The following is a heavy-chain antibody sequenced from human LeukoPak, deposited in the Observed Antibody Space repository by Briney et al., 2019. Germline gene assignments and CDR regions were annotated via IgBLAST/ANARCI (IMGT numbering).Heavy chain of an antibody. D-gene: IGHD5-24*01. J-gene: IGHJ3*02. Sequence: YPGGSLRLSCAASGFTFSSYSMNWVRQAPGKGLEWVSYISSSSSTIYYADSVKGRFTISRDNVKNSLSLQMNGLRAEDTALYYCAKDRKSRDLDSLDIWGQGTMVTVSS. CDR1: GFTFSSYS. CDR3: AKDRKSRDLDSLDI. V-gene: IGHV3-48*04. CDR2: ISSSSSTI.